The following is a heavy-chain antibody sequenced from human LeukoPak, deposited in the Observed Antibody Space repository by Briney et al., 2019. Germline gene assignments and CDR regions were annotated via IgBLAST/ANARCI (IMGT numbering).Heavy chain of an antibody. CDR3: YSYGPFDY. CDR2: INSDGSTT. V-gene: IGHV3-74*01. D-gene: IGHD5-18*01. CDR1: GFTFSSYW. J-gene: IGHJ4*02. Sequence: QPGGSLRLSCAASGFTFSSYWMHWVRQAPGKGLVWVSNINSDGSTTTYADSVKGRFTISRDNSKNTLYLQMDSLRVDDTAVYRRYSYGPFDYWGQGTLVTVSS.